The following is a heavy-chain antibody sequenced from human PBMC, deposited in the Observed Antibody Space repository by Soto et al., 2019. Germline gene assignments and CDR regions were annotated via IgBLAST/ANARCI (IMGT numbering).Heavy chain of an antibody. CDR1: GFTFSGYT. CDR2: ISSSSDYM. Sequence: EVQLVESGGGLVKPGGSLRLSCAASGFTFSGYTMNWLRQAPGKGLEWVSSISSSSDYMFYSDSVKGLFTISRDNAKNSLYLQMNSLRAEDTAVYFCVREGRQLVLDYFDYWGQGTLVTVSS. J-gene: IGHJ4*02. CDR3: VREGRQLVLDYFDY. D-gene: IGHD6-6*01. V-gene: IGHV3-21*02.